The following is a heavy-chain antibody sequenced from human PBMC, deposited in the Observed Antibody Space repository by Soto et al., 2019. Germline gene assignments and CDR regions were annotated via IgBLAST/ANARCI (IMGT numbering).Heavy chain of an antibody. J-gene: IGHJ4*02. V-gene: IGHV1-18*01. CDR2: ISPYNGNT. D-gene: IGHD2-2*01. CDR3: ARVVPDCSSTSCYFAYDSGTFDY. Sequence: QVQLVQSGAEVKKPGASVKVSCKASVYTFTSYGITWVRQAPGQGLEWMGWISPYNGNTNYAQKLQGRVTMTTDTATSTAYMELRSLRSDDTAVYYCARVVPDCSSTSCYFAYDSGTFDYWGQGTLVTVSS. CDR1: VYTFTSYG.